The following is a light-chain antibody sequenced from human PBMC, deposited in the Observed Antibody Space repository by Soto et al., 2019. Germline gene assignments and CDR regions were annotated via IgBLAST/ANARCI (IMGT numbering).Light chain of an antibody. CDR1: QSVSSNY. Sequence: ELNKSPSALSSAREERTTLSCTASQSVSSNYLAWYQQKPGQAPRLLIYGASSRATGIPDRFSGSGSGTDFTLTFDRLESEDFAVYFCQQYGDLPWTFGQGTKVDIK. CDR2: GAS. CDR3: QQYGDLPWT. V-gene: IGKV3-20*01. J-gene: IGKJ1*01.